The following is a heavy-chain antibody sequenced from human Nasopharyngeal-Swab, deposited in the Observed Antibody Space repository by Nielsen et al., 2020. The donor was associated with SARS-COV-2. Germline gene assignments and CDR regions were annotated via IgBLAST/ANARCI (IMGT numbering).Heavy chain of an antibody. D-gene: IGHD5-12*01. V-gene: IGHV4-39*01. J-gene: IGHJ2*01. CDR3: ARHRRGGTVATPWYFDL. Sequence: SETLSLTCTVSGGSISSSSYYWGWIRQPPGKRLEWIGSIYYSGSTYYNPSLKSRVTISVDTSKNQFSLKLSSVTAADTAVYYCARHRRGGTVATPWYFDLWGRGTLVTVSS. CDR2: IYYSGST. CDR1: GGSISSSSYY.